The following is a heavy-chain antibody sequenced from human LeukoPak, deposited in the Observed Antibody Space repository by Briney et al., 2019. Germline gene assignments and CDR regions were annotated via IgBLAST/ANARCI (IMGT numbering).Heavy chain of an antibody. D-gene: IGHD2-15*01. J-gene: IGHJ2*01. CDR2: IGVTDDT. V-gene: IGHV3-13*01. Sequence: GRCLRLSCAASALTVSKVDSEWVRHAHQKGLWWVAAIGVTDDTYYADSVKGRFIISREDAANSLYLQMRSLGAGDTALYYCTKEFCGSRAACAGGSYYDFWGRGALVTVSS. CDR3: TKEFCGSRAACAGGSYYDF. CDR1: ALTVSKVD.